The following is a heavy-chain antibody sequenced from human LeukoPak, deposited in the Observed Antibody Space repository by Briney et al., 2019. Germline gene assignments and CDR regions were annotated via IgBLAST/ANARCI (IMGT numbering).Heavy chain of an antibody. CDR3: ARDPLWLGELHAFDI. Sequence: GGSLRLSCAASGFTFSSYWMSWVRQAPGKGLEWVADIKQDGSEKYYVDSVKGRFTISRDNAKNSLYLQMNSLRAEDTAVYYCARDPLWLGELHAFDIWGQGTMVTVSS. D-gene: IGHD3-10*01. V-gene: IGHV3-7*01. CDR2: IKQDGSEK. J-gene: IGHJ3*02. CDR1: GFTFSSYW.